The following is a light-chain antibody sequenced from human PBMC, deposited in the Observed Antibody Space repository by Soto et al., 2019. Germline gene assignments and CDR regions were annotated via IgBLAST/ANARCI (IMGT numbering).Light chain of an antibody. CDR1: QSISSW. CDR2: DAS. CDR3: HQYNSWPRGT. J-gene: IGKJ3*01. Sequence: DIQMTQSPSTLSASVGDRVTITCRASQSISSWLAWYQQKPGKAPKLLIYDASSLESGVPSRFSGSGSGTEFTLTISSLQSEDSAVYYCHQYNSWPRGTFGPGTKVEIK. V-gene: IGKV1-5*01.